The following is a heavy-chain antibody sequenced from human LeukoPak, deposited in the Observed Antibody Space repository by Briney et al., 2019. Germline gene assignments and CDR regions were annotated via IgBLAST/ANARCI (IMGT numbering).Heavy chain of an antibody. CDR3: ARGHSGYDFAFDI. D-gene: IGHD5-12*01. CDR1: GFIFGRYW. V-gene: IGHV3-7*01. Sequence: GGSLRLSCGASGFIFGRYWMSWVRQAPGKGLEWVAKMNQDGRQKYYVDSVRGRFTISRDSAKNSLYLQMNSLRAEDTAVYYCARGHSGYDFAFDIWGQGTVVTVSS. J-gene: IGHJ3*02. CDR2: MNQDGRQK.